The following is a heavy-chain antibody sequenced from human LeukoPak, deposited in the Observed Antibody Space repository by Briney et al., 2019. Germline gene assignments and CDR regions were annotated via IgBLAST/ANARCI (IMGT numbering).Heavy chain of an antibody. Sequence: PGGSLRLSCAASGFTISYYNMNWVRQAPGKGLEWVSYISSSRSIIYYADSVKGRFIISRDNAKNSLYLQMNSLRAEDTAVYYCAKDGGNYYDTAGNHLMRSYMDVWGKGTTVTVSS. CDR3: AKDGGNYYDTAGNHLMRSYMDV. CDR1: GFTISYYN. J-gene: IGHJ6*04. CDR2: ISSSRSII. D-gene: IGHD3-22*01. V-gene: IGHV3-48*01.